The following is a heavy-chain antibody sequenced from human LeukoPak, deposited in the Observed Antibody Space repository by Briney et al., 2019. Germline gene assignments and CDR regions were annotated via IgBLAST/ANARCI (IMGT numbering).Heavy chain of an antibody. Sequence: GASVKVSCKASGYTFTSYAMNWVRQAPGQGLEWMGWTNTNTGNPTYAQGFTGRFVFSLDTSVSTAYLQISSLKAEDTAVYYCARETTVTTRYYYYYMDVWGKGTTVTVSS. CDR2: TNTNTGNP. CDR1: GYTFTSYA. D-gene: IGHD4-11*01. CDR3: ARETTVTTRYYYYYMDV. J-gene: IGHJ6*03. V-gene: IGHV7-4-1*02.